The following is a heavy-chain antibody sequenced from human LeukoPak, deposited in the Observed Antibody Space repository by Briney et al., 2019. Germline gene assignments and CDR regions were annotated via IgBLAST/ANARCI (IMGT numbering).Heavy chain of an antibody. Sequence: GGSLRLSCAASGFTFSSYAMHWVRQAPGKGLEWVAVISYDGSNKYYADSVKGRFTISRDNSKNTLYLQMNSLRAEDTAVYYCAREGDYYGSGSYYRASFFDYWGQGTLVTVSS. CDR3: AREGDYYGSGSYYRASFFDY. D-gene: IGHD3-10*01. CDR1: GFTFSSYA. V-gene: IGHV3-30-3*01. CDR2: ISYDGSNK. J-gene: IGHJ4*02.